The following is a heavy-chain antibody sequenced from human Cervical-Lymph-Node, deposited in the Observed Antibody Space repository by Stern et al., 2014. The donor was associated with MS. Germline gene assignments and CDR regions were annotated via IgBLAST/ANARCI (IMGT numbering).Heavy chain of an antibody. Sequence: VHLVESGGGLVKPGGSLRLSCVASGFTFSDHYMSWIRQAPGTGLEFVSYISNSGSFVNYADSVKGRFTISRDNAKDSLYLQMNNLRAEDTAVYYCSREPRLTDYWGQGTLVSVSS. V-gene: IGHV3-11*01. D-gene: IGHD2-21*01. CDR3: SREPRLTDY. CDR1: GFTFSDHY. J-gene: IGHJ4*02. CDR2: ISNSGSFV.